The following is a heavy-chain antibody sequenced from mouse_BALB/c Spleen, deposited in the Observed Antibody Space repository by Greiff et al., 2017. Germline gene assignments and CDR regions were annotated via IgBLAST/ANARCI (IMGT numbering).Heavy chain of an antibody. CDR3: ARDRGYGAMDY. CDR1: GFTFSDYG. Sequence: EVKVVESGGGLVQPGGSRKLSCAASGFTFSDYGMAWVRQAPGKGPEWVAFISNLAYSIYYADTVTGRFTISRENAKNTLYLEMSSLRSEDTAMYYCARDRGYGAMDYWGQGTSVTVSA. J-gene: IGHJ4*01. D-gene: IGHD2-14*01. CDR2: ISNLAYSI. V-gene: IGHV5-15*02.